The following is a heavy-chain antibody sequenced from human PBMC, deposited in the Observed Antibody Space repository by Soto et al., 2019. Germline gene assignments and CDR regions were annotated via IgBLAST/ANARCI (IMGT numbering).Heavy chain of an antibody. CDR1: GGSLSNYG. D-gene: IGHD3-9*01. V-gene: IGHV1-69*12. CDR3: ARGDATKIVVTTYYAMDV. Sequence: QVQLVQSGAEVKKPGSSVKVSCKASGGSLSNYGISWVRQAPGQGLECMGGIIPVFGTAKYAQKFQGRVTITADESTSIVYMDVTSLRSEDTAVYYCARGDATKIVVTTYYAMDVWGQGTTVTVSS. CDR2: IIPVFGTA. J-gene: IGHJ6*02.